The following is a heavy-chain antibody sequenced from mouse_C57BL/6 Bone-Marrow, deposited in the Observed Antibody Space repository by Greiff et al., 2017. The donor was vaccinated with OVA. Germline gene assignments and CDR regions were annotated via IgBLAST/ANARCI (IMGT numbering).Heavy chain of an antibody. CDR1: GFNIKDDY. V-gene: IGHV14-4*01. Sequence: EVQLQQSGAELVRPGASVKLSCTASGFNIKDDYMHWVKQRPEQGLEWIGWIDPENGDTAYASKFQGKATITADTSSNTAYLQLSSLTSEDTAVYYCTSYGYDEDWYFDVWGTGTTVTVSS. J-gene: IGHJ1*03. CDR3: TSYGYDEDWYFDV. CDR2: IDPENGDT. D-gene: IGHD2-2*01.